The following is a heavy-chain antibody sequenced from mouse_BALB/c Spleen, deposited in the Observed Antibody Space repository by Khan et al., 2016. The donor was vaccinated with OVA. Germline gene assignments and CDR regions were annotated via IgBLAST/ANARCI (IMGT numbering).Heavy chain of an antibody. J-gene: IGHJ2*01. CDR2: IDPYYGSA. CDR1: GYSFTGYN. V-gene: IGHV1-39*01. D-gene: IGHD2-10*02. CDR3: TRGYGNYVRYYFDY. Sequence: EVQLQQSGPELEKPGASVKISCKASGYSFTGYNMNWVKQSNGKSLEWIGNIDPYYGSATYKQKFKGKATLTVDKSSSTAYMQLKSLTSEDSAVYYCTRGYGNYVRYYFDYWGQGTTLTVSS.